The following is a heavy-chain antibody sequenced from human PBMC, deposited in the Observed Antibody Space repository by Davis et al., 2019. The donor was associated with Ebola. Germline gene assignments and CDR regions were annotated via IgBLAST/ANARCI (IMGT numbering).Heavy chain of an antibody. CDR3: ITDRTGDLYYYYGMDV. Sequence: GGSLRLSCTTSGFTFGDYAMSWVRQASGKGLEWVGRIRSKANSYATAYAASVKGRFTISRDDSKNTAYLHMNSLKTEDTDVYYCITDRTGDLYYYYGMDVWGQGTTVTVSS. CDR2: IRSKANSYAT. J-gene: IGHJ6*02. V-gene: IGHV3-73*01. D-gene: IGHD7-27*01. CDR1: GFTFGDYA.